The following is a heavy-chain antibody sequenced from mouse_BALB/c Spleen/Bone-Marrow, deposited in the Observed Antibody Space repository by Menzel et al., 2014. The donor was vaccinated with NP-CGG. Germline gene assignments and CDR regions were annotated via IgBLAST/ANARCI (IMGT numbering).Heavy chain of an antibody. CDR1: GFTFSNYW. V-gene: IGHV6-6*02. Sequence: EVMLVESGGGLVQPGGSMKLSCVASGFTFSNYWMNWVRRSPEKGLEWIAEIRLKSYNYATHYAESVKGGFTISRDDSKSSVYLQMNNLRAEDTGIYYCTTGFAYWGQGTLVTVSA. CDR2: IRLKSYNYAT. J-gene: IGHJ3*01. CDR3: TTGFAY.